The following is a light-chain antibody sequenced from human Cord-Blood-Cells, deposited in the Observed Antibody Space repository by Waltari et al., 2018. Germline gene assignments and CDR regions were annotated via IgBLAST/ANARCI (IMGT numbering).Light chain of an antibody. CDR1: KLGDKY. V-gene: IGLV3-1*01. J-gene: IGLJ2*01. Sequence: SYELTQPPSVSVSPGQTASITCSGDKLGDKYACWYQQKPGQSPVLVIYQDSKRPSGIPVRCSGCNSGNTATLTISGTQAMDEADYYCQAWDSSTVVFGGGTKLTVL. CDR2: QDS. CDR3: QAWDSSTVV.